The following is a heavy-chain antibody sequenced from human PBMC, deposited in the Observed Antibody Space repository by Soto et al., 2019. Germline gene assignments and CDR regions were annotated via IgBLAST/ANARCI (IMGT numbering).Heavy chain of an antibody. CDR3: ARVPEYSSSSGWFDP. Sequence: GGSLRLSCAACGFTFSSYEMNWVRQAPGKGLEWVSYISSSGSTIYYADSVKGRFTISRDNAKNSLYLQMNSLRAEDTAVYYCARVPEYSSSSGWFDPWGQGTLVTVSS. J-gene: IGHJ5*02. CDR1: GFTFSSYE. D-gene: IGHD6-6*01. V-gene: IGHV3-48*03. CDR2: ISSSGSTI.